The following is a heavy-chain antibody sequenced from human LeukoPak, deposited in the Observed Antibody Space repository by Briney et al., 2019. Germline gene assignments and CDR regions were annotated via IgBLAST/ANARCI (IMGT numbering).Heavy chain of an antibody. CDR3: ARVKRDCSGGTCYSYDY. D-gene: IGHD2-15*01. Sequence: GGSLRLSCVASRFTFNTYAVNWVRQAPGKGLEWVSAISSNGDFTYYADSVRGRFTISRDNSENTVFLQMNGLRAEDTAVYYCARVKRDCSGGTCYSYDYWGQGTLVTVSS. CDR2: ISSNGDFT. J-gene: IGHJ4*02. V-gene: IGHV3-23*01. CDR1: RFTFNTYA.